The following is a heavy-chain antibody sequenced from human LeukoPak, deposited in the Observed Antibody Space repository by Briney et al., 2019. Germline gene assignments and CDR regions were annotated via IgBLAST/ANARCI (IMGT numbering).Heavy chain of an antibody. CDR3: ARVGSDCSGGSCFDY. D-gene: IGHD2-15*01. CDR1: GYTFTIYA. V-gene: IGHV1-3*01. J-gene: IGHJ4*02. Sequence: ASVNVSFNASGYTFTIYAMHWVRQPPAQRHEWMGWTNACNGNTKYSQKFQGRVTITRDTSASTAYIELSSLRYEETAVYYCARVGSDCSGGSCFDYWGQGTLVTVSS. CDR2: TNACNGNT.